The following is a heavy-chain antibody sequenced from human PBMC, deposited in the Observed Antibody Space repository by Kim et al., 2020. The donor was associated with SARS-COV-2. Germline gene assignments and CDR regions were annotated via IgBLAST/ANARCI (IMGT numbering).Heavy chain of an antibody. Sequence: SETLSLTCAVYGGSFSGYYWSWIRQPPGKGLEWIGEINHSGSTNYNPSLKSRVTISVDTSKNQFSLKLSSVTAADTAVYYCAREGGDYGSGTPRYYFDYWGQGTLVTVSS. D-gene: IGHD3-10*01. CDR2: INHSGST. CDR1: GGSFSGYY. V-gene: IGHV4-34*01. CDR3: AREGGDYGSGTPRYYFDY. J-gene: IGHJ4*02.